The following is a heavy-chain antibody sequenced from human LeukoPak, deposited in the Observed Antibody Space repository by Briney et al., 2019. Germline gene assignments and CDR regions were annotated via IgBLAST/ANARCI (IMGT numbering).Heavy chain of an antibody. J-gene: IGHJ4*02. CDR2: IHTSGST. D-gene: IGHD3-22*01. V-gene: IGHV4-4*07. CDR1: GVSISSYY. Sequence: SETLSLTCTVSGVSISSYYWSWIRQPAGKGLEWIGRIHTSGSTNYNPALKSRVTMSEDTSRNQFSLRLSSVTAADTAVYYCARGGYYYDSSGYYSFDYWGQGTLVTVSS. CDR3: ARGGYYYDSSGYYSFDY.